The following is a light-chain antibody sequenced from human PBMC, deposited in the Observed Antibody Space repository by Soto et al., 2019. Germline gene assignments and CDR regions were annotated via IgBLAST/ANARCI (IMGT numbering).Light chain of an antibody. V-gene: IGLV2-14*03. CDR2: EVS. CDR1: SSDVGGYNL. CDR3: SSYTTSSTVV. Sequence: QSVLTQPASVFGSPGQSITISCTGTSSDVGGYNLVSWYQQHPGKAPKLMIYEVSNRPSGVSNRFSGSKSGNTASLTISGLQPQDEADYYCSSYTTSSTVVLGHGTKVT. J-gene: IGLJ1*01.